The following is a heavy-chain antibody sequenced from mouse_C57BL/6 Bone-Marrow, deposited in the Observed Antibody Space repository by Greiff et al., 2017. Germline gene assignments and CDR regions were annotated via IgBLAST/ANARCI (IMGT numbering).Heavy chain of an antibody. CDR1: GFTFSDYY. Sequence: EVMLVESGGGLVQPGGSLKLSCAASGFTFSDYYMYWVRQTPEKRLELVAYISNGGGSTYYPDTVKGRFTISRDNAKNTLYLQMGRLKSEDTAMYYCARHRDYYAMDYWGKGTSVTVSS. CDR2: ISNGGGST. V-gene: IGHV5-12*01. CDR3: ARHRDYYAMDY. J-gene: IGHJ4*01. D-gene: IGHD3-1*01.